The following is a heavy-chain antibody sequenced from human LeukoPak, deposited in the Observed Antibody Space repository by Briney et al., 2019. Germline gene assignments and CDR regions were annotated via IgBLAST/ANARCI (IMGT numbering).Heavy chain of an antibody. CDR3: AREVLRLSDAFGI. D-gene: IGHD3-3*01. J-gene: IGHJ3*02. Sequence: SETLSLTCAVSGYSISSGYYWGWIRQPPGKGLEWVGSIYHSGSTYYNPSLKSRVTISVDTSKNQFSLKLSSVTAADTAVYYCAREVLRLSDAFGIWGQGTMVTVSS. V-gene: IGHV4-38-2*02. CDR1: GYSISSGYY. CDR2: IYHSGST.